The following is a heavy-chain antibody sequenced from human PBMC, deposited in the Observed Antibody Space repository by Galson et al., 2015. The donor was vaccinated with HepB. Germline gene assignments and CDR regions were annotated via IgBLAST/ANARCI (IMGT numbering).Heavy chain of an antibody. CDR3: ATEPEYYDSSGYYYPIPAGDY. J-gene: IGHJ4*02. CDR2: INPSGGST. V-gene: IGHV1-46*03. CDR1: GYTFTSYY. Sequence: SVKVSCKASGYTFTSYYMHWVRQAPGQGLEWMGIINPSGGSTSYAQKFQGRVTMTRDTSTSTVYMELSSLRSEDTAVYYCATEPEYYDSSGYYYPIPAGDYWGQGTLVTVSS. D-gene: IGHD3-22*01.